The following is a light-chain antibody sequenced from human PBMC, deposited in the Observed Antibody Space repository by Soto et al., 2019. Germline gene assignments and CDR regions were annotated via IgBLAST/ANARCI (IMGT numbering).Light chain of an antibody. Sequence: QSALTQPASVSGSPGQSITISCTGTSSDVGGYNYVSWYQQHPGKGPKLMIYDVSNRPSGVSNRFFGSKSGNTASLTISGLQDEDEAEYYCSSYTSSSILYVFGTGIQVTVL. V-gene: IGLV2-14*01. J-gene: IGLJ1*01. CDR2: DVS. CDR3: SSYTSSSILYV. CDR1: SSDVGGYNY.